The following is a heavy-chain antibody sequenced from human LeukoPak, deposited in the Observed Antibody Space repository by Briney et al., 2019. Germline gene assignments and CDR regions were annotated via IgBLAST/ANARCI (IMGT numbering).Heavy chain of an antibody. Sequence: GGSLRLSCEVSGFTFDDHAINWVRQAPGKGLEWVANINWNGGSTGYGASVKGRFTISRDNTKNSVFLQMHSLRGDDTALYYCARDMLLEDAFDIWGQGTMVIVSS. CDR3: ARDMLLEDAFDI. J-gene: IGHJ3*02. CDR2: INWNGGST. CDR1: GFTFDDHA. V-gene: IGHV3-20*04. D-gene: IGHD3-10*02.